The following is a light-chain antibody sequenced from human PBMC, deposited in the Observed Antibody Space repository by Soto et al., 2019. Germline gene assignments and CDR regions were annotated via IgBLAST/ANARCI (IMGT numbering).Light chain of an antibody. J-gene: IGKJ5*01. CDR2: GAS. V-gene: IGKV3-15*01. CDR1: QRTTNN. Sequence: EIVMTQSPDALSVSPGERATLSCRASQRTTNNLAWYQHTPRQAPSLLIYGASTRASGIPARFSGSGFRTEFTLTISSLQSEDFAVYFWQQYDDWPITFGQGTRLEIK. CDR3: QQYDDWPIT.